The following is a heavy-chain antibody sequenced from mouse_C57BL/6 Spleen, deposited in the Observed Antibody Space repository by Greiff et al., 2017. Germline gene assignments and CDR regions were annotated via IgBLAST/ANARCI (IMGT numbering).Heavy chain of an antibody. CDR2: INPNYGTT. Sequence: VQLQQSGPELVKPGASVKISCKASGYSFTDYNMNWVKQSHGKSLEWIGVINPNYGTTSYNQKFKGKATLTVDQSSSTAYMQLNSLTSEDSAVDNCARSYGYPYAMDYWGQGTSVTVSS. J-gene: IGHJ4*01. CDR1: GYSFTDYN. D-gene: IGHD2-2*01. CDR3: ARSYGYPYAMDY. V-gene: IGHV1-39*01.